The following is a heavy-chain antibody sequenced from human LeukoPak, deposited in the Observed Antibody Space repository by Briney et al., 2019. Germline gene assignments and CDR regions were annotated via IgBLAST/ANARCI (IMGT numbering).Heavy chain of an antibody. CDR2: ISYDGSNK. D-gene: IGHD2-15*01. J-gene: IGHJ6*04. CDR3: AKDSVCSGGSCYSNDYGMDV. V-gene: IGHV3-30*18. CDR1: GFTFSSYG. Sequence: PGRSLRLSCAASGFTFSSYGMRWVRQAPGKGLEWVAVISYDGSNKYYADSVKGRFTISRDNSKNTLYLQMNSLRAEDTAVYYCAKDSVCSGGSCYSNDYGMDVWGKGTTVTVSS.